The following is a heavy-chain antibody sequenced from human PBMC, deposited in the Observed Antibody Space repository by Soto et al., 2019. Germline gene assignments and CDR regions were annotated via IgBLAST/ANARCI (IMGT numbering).Heavy chain of an antibody. J-gene: IGHJ6*02. Sequence: GGSLRLSCAASGFTFSSYSMNWVRQAPGKGLEWVSYISSSSSTIYYADSVKGRFTISRDNAKNSLYLQMNSLRDEDTAVYYCARESYGGNPKGPYYYYYYGMDVWGQGTTVTVSS. CDR1: GFTFSSYS. V-gene: IGHV3-48*02. D-gene: IGHD4-17*01. CDR2: ISSSSSTI. CDR3: ARESYGGNPKGPYYYYYYGMDV.